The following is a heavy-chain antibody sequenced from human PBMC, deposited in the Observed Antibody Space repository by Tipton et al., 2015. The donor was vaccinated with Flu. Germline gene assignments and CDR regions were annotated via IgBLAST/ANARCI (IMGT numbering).Heavy chain of an antibody. J-gene: IGHJ6*02. V-gene: IGHV3-30*18. CDR1: GFTFSSYG. D-gene: IGHD1-14*01. CDR3: AKDRGNQQKEKYYYYYGMDV. Sequence: QLVQSGGGVVQPGRSLRLSCAASGFTFSSYGMHWVRQAPGKGLEWVAVISYDGSNKYYADSVKGRFTISRDNSENTLYLQMNSLRAEDTAVYYCAKDRGNQQKEKYYYYYGMDVWGQGTTVTVSS. CDR2: ISYDGSNK.